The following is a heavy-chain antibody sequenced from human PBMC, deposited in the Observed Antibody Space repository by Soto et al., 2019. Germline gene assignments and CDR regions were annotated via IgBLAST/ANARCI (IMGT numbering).Heavy chain of an antibody. CDR3: ARDPAYCTNGVCAYYFDY. D-gene: IGHD2-8*01. CDR1: GFTFSSYA. J-gene: IGHJ4*02. Sequence: GGSLRLSCAASGFTFSSYAMHWVRQAPGKGLEWVAVISYDGSNKYYADSVKGRFTISRDNSKNTLYLQMNSLRAEDTAVYYCARDPAYCTNGVCAYYFDYWGQGTLVTVSS. V-gene: IGHV3-30-3*01. CDR2: ISYDGSNK.